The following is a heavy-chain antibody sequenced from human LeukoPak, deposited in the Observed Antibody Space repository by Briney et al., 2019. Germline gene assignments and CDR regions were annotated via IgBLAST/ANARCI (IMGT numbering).Heavy chain of an antibody. CDR3: AKDCDGYTYGILDY. D-gene: IGHD5-18*01. CDR2: IRDDGSNK. V-gene: IGHV3-30*02. CDR1: GFTFSSYG. J-gene: IGHJ4*02. Sequence: GGSLRLSCAASGFTFSSYGMHWVRQAPGKGLEWVAFIRDDGSNKYYADSVKGRFTISRDNSKNTLYLQMDSLRAEDTSVYYCAKDCDGYTYGILDYWGQGTLVTVSS.